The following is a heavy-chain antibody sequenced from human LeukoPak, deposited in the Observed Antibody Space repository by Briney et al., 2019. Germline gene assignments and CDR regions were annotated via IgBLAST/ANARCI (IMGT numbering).Heavy chain of an antibody. V-gene: IGHV3-30*04. CDR3: ARERTAAGTFDY. CDR1: GFTFSSYA. CDR2: ISYDGSNK. J-gene: IGHJ4*02. Sequence: PGGSLRLSCAASGFTFSSYAMHWVRQAPGKGLEWVAVISYDGSNKYYADSVKGRFTISRDNSKNTLYLQMNGLRAEDTAVYYCARERTAAGTFDYWGQGTLVTVSS. D-gene: IGHD6-13*01.